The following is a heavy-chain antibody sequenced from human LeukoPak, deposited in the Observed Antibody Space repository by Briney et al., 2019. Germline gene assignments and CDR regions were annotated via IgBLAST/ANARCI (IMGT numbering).Heavy chain of an antibody. CDR1: GFTFTTYA. CDR2: VSGSGDAT. Sequence: GGSLRLSCAASGFTFTTYAMIWVRRAPGKGLEWVSAVSGSGDATYYADSVKGRFTISRDNSKNTLYLQMNTLRAEDTAVYYCARDGFNLDYWGQGTLVTVSS. D-gene: IGHD1-14*01. J-gene: IGHJ4*02. V-gene: IGHV3-23*01. CDR3: ARDGFNLDY.